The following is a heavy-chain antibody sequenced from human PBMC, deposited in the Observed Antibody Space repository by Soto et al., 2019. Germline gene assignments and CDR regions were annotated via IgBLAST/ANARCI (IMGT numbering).Heavy chain of an antibody. CDR3: VTKRTNVQTQASFDY. CDR1: GGSVTNSSYY. J-gene: IGHJ4*02. D-gene: IGHD2-8*01. V-gene: IGHV4-39*01. Sequence: SETLSLTCTVSGGSVTNSSYYWGWIRQSPGKGLEWIGSVYYRGRSYSKSSVKSRVTISVDTSKNRFSLSLNSVTASDTAVYFCVTKRTNVQTQASFDYWGPGALVTVSS. CDR2: VYYRGRS.